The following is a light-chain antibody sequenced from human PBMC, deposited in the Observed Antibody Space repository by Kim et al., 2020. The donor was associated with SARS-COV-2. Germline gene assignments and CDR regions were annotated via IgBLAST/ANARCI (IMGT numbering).Light chain of an antibody. J-gene: IGLJ2*01. Sequence: QSVLTQPPSASGSPGQSVTISCTGTSSDIGGFNYVSWYQQHPGKAPQLMIYDVSKRPSGVPDLCSGYKSGNTASLTVSGLQAEDDADYFCSSYAGSNNVVFGGGTQLTVL. CDR1: SSDIGGFNY. CDR3: SSYAGSNNVV. V-gene: IGLV2-8*01. CDR2: DVS.